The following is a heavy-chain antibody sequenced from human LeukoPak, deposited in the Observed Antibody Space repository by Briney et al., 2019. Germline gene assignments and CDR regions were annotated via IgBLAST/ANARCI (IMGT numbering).Heavy chain of an antibody. J-gene: IGHJ6*03. CDR3: AKDNSIVGWVITTYMDV. D-gene: IGHD3-3*01. CDR2: ISGSGGST. V-gene: IGHV3-23*01. Sequence: GGSLRLSCAASGFTFRSYAMHWVRQAPGKGLEWVSAISGSGGSTYYADSVKGRPTISRDNSKNTLYLQMNSLRAEDTAVYYCAKDNSIVGWVITTYMDVWGKGTTVTVSS. CDR1: GFTFRSYA.